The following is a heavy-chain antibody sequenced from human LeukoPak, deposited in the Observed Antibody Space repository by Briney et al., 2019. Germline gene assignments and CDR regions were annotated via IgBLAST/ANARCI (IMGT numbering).Heavy chain of an antibody. CDR3: ATHPGIAVAGTDHYYYYYMDV. CDR2: INTNTGNP. CDR1: GYTFTSYG. Sequence: ASVKVSCKASGYTFTSYGISWVRQAPGQGLEWMGWINTNTGNPTYAQGFTGRFVFSLDTSVSTAYLQISSLKAEDTAVYYCATHPGIAVAGTDHYYYYYMDVWGKGTTVTVSS. J-gene: IGHJ6*03. D-gene: IGHD6-19*01. V-gene: IGHV7-4-1*02.